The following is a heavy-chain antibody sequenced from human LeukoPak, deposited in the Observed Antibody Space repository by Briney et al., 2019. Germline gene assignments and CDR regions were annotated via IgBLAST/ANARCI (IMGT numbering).Heavy chain of an antibody. CDR2: ISGSGGST. J-gene: IGHJ4*02. D-gene: IGHD1-7*01. CDR1: EFTFSSYG. CDR3: AKDLNLRYFDY. Sequence: GGSLRLSCAASEFTFSSYGMSWVRQAPGKGLEWVSAISGSGGSTYYADSVKGRFTISRDNSKNTLYLQMNSLRAEDTAVYYCAKDLNLRYFDYWGQGTLVTVSS. V-gene: IGHV3-23*01.